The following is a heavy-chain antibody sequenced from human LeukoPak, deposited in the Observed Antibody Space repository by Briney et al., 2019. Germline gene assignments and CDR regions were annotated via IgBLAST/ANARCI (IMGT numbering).Heavy chain of an antibody. CDR2: IYYSGST. D-gene: IGHD6-13*01. CDR3: ARSDEQQLYNDY. CDR1: GGSISSGGYC. V-gene: IGHV4-31*03. Sequence: SETLSLTCTVSGGSISSGGYCWSWIRQHPGKGLEWIGYIYYSGSTYYNPSLKSRVTISVDTSKNQFSLKLSSVTAADTAVYYCARSDEQQLYNDYWGQGTLVTVSS. J-gene: IGHJ4*02.